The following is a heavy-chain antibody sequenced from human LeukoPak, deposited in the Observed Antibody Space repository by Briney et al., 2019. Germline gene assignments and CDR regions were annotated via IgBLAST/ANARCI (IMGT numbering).Heavy chain of an antibody. Sequence: GGSLRLSCEASGFTFGNHLMSWVRRAPGKGLEWVSSISGSGGTKYYADSVKGRFTISRDNSKNTLYLQMNSLRAEDTAVYYCARVLAAAGFFLDYWGQGTLVTVSS. CDR2: ISGSGGTK. CDR1: GFTFGNHL. D-gene: IGHD6-13*01. V-gene: IGHV3-23*01. J-gene: IGHJ4*02. CDR3: ARVLAAAGFFLDY.